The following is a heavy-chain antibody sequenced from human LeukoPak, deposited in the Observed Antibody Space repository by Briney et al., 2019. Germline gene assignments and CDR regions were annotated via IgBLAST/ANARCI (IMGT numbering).Heavy chain of an antibody. D-gene: IGHD6-13*01. CDR3: ARMSNSSPIIDY. V-gene: IGHV4-59*01. CDR2: IYYSGST. Sequence: SETLSLTCTVSGGSISSYYWSWIRQPPGKGLEWIGYIYYSGSTNYNPSLKSRVTISVETSKNQFSLKLSSVTATDTAVYYCARMSNSSPIIDYWGQGTLVTVSS. J-gene: IGHJ4*02. CDR1: GGSISSYY.